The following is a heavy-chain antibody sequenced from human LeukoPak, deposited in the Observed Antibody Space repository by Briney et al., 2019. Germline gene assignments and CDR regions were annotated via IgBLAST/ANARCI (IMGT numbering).Heavy chain of an antibody. D-gene: IGHD5-12*01. V-gene: IGHV4-61*02. CDR3: ARGFSGYDVQGFDY. J-gene: IGHJ4*02. CDR2: IYTSGST. Sequence: SETLSLTCTVSGGSISSGSYYWSWIRQPAGKGLEWIGRIYTSGSTNYNPSLKSRVTISVDTSKNQFSLKLSSVTAADTAVYYCARGFSGYDVQGFDYWGQGTLVTVSS. CDR1: GGSISSGSYY.